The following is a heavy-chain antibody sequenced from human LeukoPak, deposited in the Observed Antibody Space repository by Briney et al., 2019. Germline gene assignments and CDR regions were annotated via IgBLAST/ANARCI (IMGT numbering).Heavy chain of an antibody. CDR2: IYYRGNT. CDR1: GGSISSYY. D-gene: IGHD3-22*01. J-gene: IGHJ4*02. V-gene: IGHV4-59*08. CDR3: ARGGYYSDY. Sequence: PSETLSLTCTVSGGSISSYYWSWIRQPPGKGLEWIGYIYYRGNTNYNPSLKSRVTISVDTSKNQFSLKLSSVTAADTAIYYCARGGYYSDYWGQGTLVTVSS.